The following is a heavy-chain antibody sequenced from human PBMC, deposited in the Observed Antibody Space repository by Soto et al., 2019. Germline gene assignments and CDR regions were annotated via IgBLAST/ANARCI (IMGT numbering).Heavy chain of an antibody. CDR2: IIPIFGTA. CDR3: AREGYYGSGSYYNGFDY. Sequence: SVKVSCKASGGTFSSYAISWVRQDTGQGLEWMGGIIPIFGTANYAQKFQGRVTITADESTSTAYMELSSLRSEDTAVYYCAREGYYGSGSYYNGFDYWGQGTLVTVSS. D-gene: IGHD3-10*01. CDR1: GGTFSSYA. V-gene: IGHV1-69*13. J-gene: IGHJ4*02.